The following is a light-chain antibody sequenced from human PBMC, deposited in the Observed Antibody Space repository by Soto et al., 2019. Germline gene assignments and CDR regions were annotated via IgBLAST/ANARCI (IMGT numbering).Light chain of an antibody. J-gene: IGLJ3*02. Sequence: QSALTQPASVSGSPGQSITISCTGTSSDVGGYNYVSWYQHHPGKAPKLMIYEVSNRPSGVSNRFSGSKSGNTASLTISGLQAEDEADYYCRSYTGSSTPVFGGGTTLTVL. CDR1: SSDVGGYNY. V-gene: IGLV2-14*01. CDR2: EVS. CDR3: RSYTGSSTPV.